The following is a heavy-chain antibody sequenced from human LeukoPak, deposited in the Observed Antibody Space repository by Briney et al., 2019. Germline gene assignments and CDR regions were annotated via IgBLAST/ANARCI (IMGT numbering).Heavy chain of an antibody. CDR2: ISAYNGNT. J-gene: IGHJ4*02. CDR1: GYTFISYG. Sequence: ASVKVSCKASGYTFISYGISWVRQAPRQGLEWMGWISAYNGNTNYAQKLQGRVTMTTDTSTSTAYMELRSLRSEDTAVYYCARGLGDYYDTSGYYYAVPAHWGQGTLVTVSS. V-gene: IGHV1-18*01. D-gene: IGHD3-22*01. CDR3: ARGLGDYYDTSGYYYAVPAH.